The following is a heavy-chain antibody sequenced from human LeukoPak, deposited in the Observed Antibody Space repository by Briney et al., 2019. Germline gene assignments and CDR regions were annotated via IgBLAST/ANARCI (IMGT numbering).Heavy chain of an antibody. D-gene: IGHD3-10*01. CDR3: AKDIYGSGSYYPDY. Sequence: GGSLRLSCAASGFTFSNYGMSWVRQAPGKGLEWVSAISERGGSTNTADSVKGRFTTSRDNSKNTLHLQMNSLRAEDTAVYYCAKDIYGSGSYYPDYWGQGTLVTVSA. CDR1: GFTFSNYG. CDR2: ISERGGST. J-gene: IGHJ4*02. V-gene: IGHV3-23*01.